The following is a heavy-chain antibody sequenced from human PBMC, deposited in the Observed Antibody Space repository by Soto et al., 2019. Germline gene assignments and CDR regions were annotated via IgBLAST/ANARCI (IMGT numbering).Heavy chain of an antibody. CDR1: GFTFSGYT. CDR3: ARGSRGWSYFDF. Sequence: PGGSLRLSCAASGFTFSGYTMNWVRQAPGKGLEWVSSISSSSSYIYYADSVKGRFTISRDNAKNSLYLQVNSLRAEDTAVYYCARGSRGWSYFDFWGQGTLVTVSS. CDR2: ISSSSSYI. V-gene: IGHV3-21*06. J-gene: IGHJ4*02. D-gene: IGHD6-19*01.